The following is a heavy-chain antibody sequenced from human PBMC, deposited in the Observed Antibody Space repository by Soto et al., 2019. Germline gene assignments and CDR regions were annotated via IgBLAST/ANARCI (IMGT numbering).Heavy chain of an antibody. V-gene: IGHV4-61*08. CDR2: IYYSGST. D-gene: IGHD4-17*01. J-gene: IGHJ5*02. CDR1: GGSISSGGYY. CDR3: ARDNWVEYGDYDRWFDP. Sequence: SETLSLTCTVSGGSISSGGYYWSWIRQHPGKGLEWIGYIYYSGSTNYNPSLKSRVTISVDTSKNQFSLKLSSVTAADTAVYYCARDNWVEYGDYDRWFDPWGQGTLVTVSS.